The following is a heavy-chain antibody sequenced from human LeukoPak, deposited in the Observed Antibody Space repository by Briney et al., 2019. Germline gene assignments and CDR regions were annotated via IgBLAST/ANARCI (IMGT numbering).Heavy chain of an antibody. V-gene: IGHV1-46*01. CDR1: GYSFTSFY. J-gene: IGHJ4*02. Sequence: GASVKVSCKASGYSFTSFYMHWVRQAPGQGLEWMGVINPSTGSAVYARKFQNNVTMTRDTSTGTVYMELKSLGSDDTAVCYCARDAYWGQGTLVTVSS. CDR2: INPSTGSA. CDR3: ARDAY.